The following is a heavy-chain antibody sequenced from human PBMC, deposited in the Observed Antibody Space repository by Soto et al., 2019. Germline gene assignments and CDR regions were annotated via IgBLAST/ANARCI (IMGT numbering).Heavy chain of an antibody. CDR3: ARDNYYGSASYYLDPLYGMDV. J-gene: IGHJ6*02. Sequence: HVQLVESGGGVVQPGRSLRLSCAASGFTFSSYGMHWVRQAPGKGLEWVAVIWYDGSNKYYADSVKGRFTISRDNSKNTLYLQMNSLRAEDTAVYYCARDNYYGSASYYLDPLYGMDVWGQGTTVTVSS. CDR2: IWYDGSNK. D-gene: IGHD3-10*01. CDR1: GFTFSSYG. V-gene: IGHV3-33*01.